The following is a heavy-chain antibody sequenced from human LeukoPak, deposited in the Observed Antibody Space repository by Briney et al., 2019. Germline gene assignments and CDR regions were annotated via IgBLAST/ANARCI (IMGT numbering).Heavy chain of an antibody. CDR2: ISSSGSTI. Sequence: GGSLRLSCAASGFTFSSYEMNWVRQAPGKGLEWVSYISSSGSTIYYADSVKGRFTISRDNAKNSLYLQMNSLRAEDTAVYYCASNVLLWFGEPYFDYWGQGTLVTVSS. D-gene: IGHD3-10*01. CDR3: ASNVLLWFGEPYFDY. J-gene: IGHJ4*02. CDR1: GFTFSSYE. V-gene: IGHV3-48*03.